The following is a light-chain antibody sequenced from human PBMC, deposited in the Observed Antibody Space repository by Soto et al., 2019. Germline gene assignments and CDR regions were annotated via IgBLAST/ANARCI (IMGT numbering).Light chain of an antibody. V-gene: IGKV1-5*01. CDR1: QSISSW. J-gene: IGKJ1*01. CDR2: DAS. Sequence: GDRVTITCRASQSISSWLAWYQQKPGKAPKLLIYDASSLESGVPSRFSGSGSGTELTLTISSLQPDDFATYYCQQYNSYSWTFGQGTKV. CDR3: QQYNSYSWT.